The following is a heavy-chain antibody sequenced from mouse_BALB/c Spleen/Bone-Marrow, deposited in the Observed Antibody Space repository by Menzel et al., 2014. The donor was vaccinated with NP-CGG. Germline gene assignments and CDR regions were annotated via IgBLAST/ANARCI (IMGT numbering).Heavy chain of an antibody. J-gene: IGHJ3*01. Sequence: QVQLKESGAELVMPGASVKMSCKASGYTFTDYWMHWVKQRPGQGLEWIGAIDTSDSYTSYNQKFKGKATLTVNESSSPAYMQLSSLTSEDSAVYYCARSDYRYDPFAYWGQGTLVTVSA. V-gene: IGHV1-69*01. D-gene: IGHD2-14*01. CDR2: IDTSDSYT. CDR3: ARSDYRYDPFAY. CDR1: GYTFTDYW.